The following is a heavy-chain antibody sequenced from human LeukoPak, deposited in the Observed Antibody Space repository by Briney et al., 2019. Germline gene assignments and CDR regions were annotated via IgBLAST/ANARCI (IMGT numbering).Heavy chain of an antibody. CDR3: ARGVPLRFFYYYYYMDV. V-gene: IGHV4-34*01. Sequence: PSETLSLTCAVYAGSFSGYYWSWIRQPPAKGLEWIGVINHSGSTNYNPSLKSRVTISVDTSKNQFSLKLSSVTAADTAVYYCARGVPLRFFYYYYYMDVWGKGTTVTVSS. CDR1: AGSFSGYY. J-gene: IGHJ6*03. D-gene: IGHD4-17*01. CDR2: INHSGST.